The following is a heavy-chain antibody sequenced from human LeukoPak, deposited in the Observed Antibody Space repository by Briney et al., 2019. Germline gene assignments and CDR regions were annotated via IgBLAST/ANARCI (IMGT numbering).Heavy chain of an antibody. CDR2: ISSSGSTI. CDR3: ARAAPDGMDV. J-gene: IGHJ6*02. CDR1: GFTFSDYY. V-gene: IGHV3-11*01. Sequence: PGGSLRLSCAASGFTFSDYYMSWIRQAPGKGLEWVSYISSSGSTIYYTDSVKGRFTISSDNAKNSLYLQMNSLRAEDTAVYYWARAAPDGMDVWGQGTTVTVSS.